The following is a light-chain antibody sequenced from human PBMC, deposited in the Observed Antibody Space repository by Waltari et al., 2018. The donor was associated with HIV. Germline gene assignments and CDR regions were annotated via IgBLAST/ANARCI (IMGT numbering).Light chain of an antibody. CDR2: KNY. Sequence: QSVLTQPPSASGTPGQTLTISCSGGSSNIGNDNVYWYQQLPGMTPKLLIYKNYVRPSGVPDRFAGSKSGTSASLAISGLRSEDEADYYCVGWDSSLSAYVFGAGTKVTVL. V-gene: IGLV1-47*01. CDR3: VGWDSSLSAYV. CDR1: SSNIGNDN. J-gene: IGLJ1*01.